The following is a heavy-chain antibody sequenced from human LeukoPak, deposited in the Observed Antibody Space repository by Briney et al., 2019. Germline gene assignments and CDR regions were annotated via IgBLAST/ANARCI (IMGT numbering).Heavy chain of an antibody. D-gene: IGHD2-15*01. J-gene: IGHJ6*02. CDR3: PREERLGYCSGGSCKYYYYYGMDV. CDR1: GYTFTGYY. CDR2: INPNSGGT. V-gene: IGHV1-2*02. Sequence: AAVKVSCKASGYTFTGYYMHWVRRAPGQGLEWMGWINPNSGGTNYAQKFQGRVTMTRDTSISTAYMELSRLRSDDTAVYYCPREERLGYCSGGSCKYYYYYGMDVWGQGTTVTVSS.